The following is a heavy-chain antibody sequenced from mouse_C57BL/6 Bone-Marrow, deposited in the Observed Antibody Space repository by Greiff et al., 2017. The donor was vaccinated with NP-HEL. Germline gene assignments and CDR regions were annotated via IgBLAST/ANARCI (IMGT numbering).Heavy chain of an antibody. D-gene: IGHD2-5*01. Sequence: DVMLVESGGDLVKPGGSLKLSCAASGFTFSSYGMSWVRQTPDKRLEWVATISSGGSSTYYPDSVKGRFTISRDNAKHTLYLQMSSLKSEDTAMYYCATHYYSNYFDYWGQGTTLTVSS. J-gene: IGHJ2*01. CDR1: GFTFSSYG. CDR2: ISSGGSST. CDR3: ATHYYSNYFDY. V-gene: IGHV5-6*02.